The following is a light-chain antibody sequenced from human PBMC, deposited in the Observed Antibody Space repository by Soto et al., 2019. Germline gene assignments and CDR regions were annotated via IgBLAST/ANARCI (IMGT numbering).Light chain of an antibody. Sequence: DIVLTQSPGTLSLSPGERATLSCRASQSVYSKYLAWYQQKPGQAPRLLIYGASSRATGIPDRFSGSGSETEFSFTIIRLEPEDFAVYYCQQYGSSPLTFGQGTKVEIK. CDR1: QSVYSKY. V-gene: IGKV3-20*01. CDR3: QQYGSSPLT. J-gene: IGKJ1*01. CDR2: GAS.